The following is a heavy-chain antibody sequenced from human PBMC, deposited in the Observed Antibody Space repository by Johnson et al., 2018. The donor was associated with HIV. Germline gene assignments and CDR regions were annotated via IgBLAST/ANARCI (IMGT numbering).Heavy chain of an antibody. CDR3: AKARVRYSSDVDALDI. CDR2: ISWNSGSI. D-gene: IGHD6-19*01. V-gene: IGHV3-9*01. Sequence: VQLVESGGGVVQPGRSLRLSCAASGFTFDDYAMHWVRQVPGKGLEWVSGISWNSGSIDYADSVKGRFSISRDNAKNSLYLQMNSLKPEDTALYYCAKARVRYSSDVDALDIWGQGTMVTVSS. CDR1: GFTFDDYA. J-gene: IGHJ3*02.